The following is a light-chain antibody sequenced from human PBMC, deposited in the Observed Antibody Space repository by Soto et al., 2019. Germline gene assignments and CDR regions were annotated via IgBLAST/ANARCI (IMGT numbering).Light chain of an antibody. V-gene: IGKV3-20*01. CDR1: QTVRNNY. CDR3: QQFSSYPLT. Sequence: EFVVTQSPCTLSLSPGERATLSCRASQTVRNNYLAWYQQKPGQAPRLLIYDASSRATGIPDRFRGGGSGTDFTLTISRLEPEDFAVYYCQQFSSYPLTVGGGTKVDIK. CDR2: DAS. J-gene: IGKJ4*01.